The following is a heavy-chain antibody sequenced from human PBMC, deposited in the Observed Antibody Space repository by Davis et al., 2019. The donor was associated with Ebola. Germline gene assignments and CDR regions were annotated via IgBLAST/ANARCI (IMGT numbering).Heavy chain of an antibody. CDR2: ISGRGLTT. V-gene: IGHV3-23*01. CDR1: GFTFSNYG. CDR3: AKEKVSGSSYYLDY. D-gene: IGHD6-19*01. J-gene: IGHJ4*02. Sequence: GGSLRLSCAASGFTFSNYGMAWVRQAPGKRLEWVSGISGRGLTTEYADNVQGRFTISRDNSKNTLFLQMNSLRDEDTAVYYCAKEKVSGSSYYLDYWGQGTLVTVSS.